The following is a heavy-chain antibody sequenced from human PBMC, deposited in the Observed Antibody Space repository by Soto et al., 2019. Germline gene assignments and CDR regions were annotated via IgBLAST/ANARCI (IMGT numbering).Heavy chain of an antibody. CDR2: FHFSWST. V-gene: IGHV4-59*01. J-gene: IGHJ4*01. D-gene: IGHD5-18*01. CDR1: GGSINGYY. CDR3: ARASGYSYGYDDFFDN. Sequence: QVQLQESGPGLVKPSETLSLTCTVSGGSINGYYWTWLRQSPTNGLEWIGYFHFSWSTKYNPSLESRLTISADTSKNQISLTLSSVTAADTAVYYCARASGYSYGYDDFFDNWGQGTLANVSS.